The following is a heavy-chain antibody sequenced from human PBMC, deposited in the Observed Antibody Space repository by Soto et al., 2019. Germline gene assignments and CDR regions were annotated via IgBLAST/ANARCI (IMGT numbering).Heavy chain of an antibody. CDR2: INTNTGGT. CDR3: AISRYCSGGDCTRQSLYYFDY. Sequence: QVQLVQSGAEVKKPGASVKVSCKASGYTFTGHHIHWVRQAPGQGLEWMGWINTNTGGTNFAQKFQGRDTMTRDTSISTAHMELSRLRSDDTAVYYCAISRYCSGGDCTRQSLYYFDYWGQGTLVTVSS. V-gene: IGHV1-2*02. CDR1: GYTFTGHH. D-gene: IGHD2-15*01. J-gene: IGHJ4*02.